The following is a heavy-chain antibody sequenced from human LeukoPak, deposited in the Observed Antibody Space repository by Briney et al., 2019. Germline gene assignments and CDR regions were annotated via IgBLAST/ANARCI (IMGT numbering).Heavy chain of an antibody. CDR1: GFTVTSNY. V-gene: IGHV3-66*01. J-gene: IGHJ4*02. CDR2: VYPGGFT. CDR3: ARDSTYYYDSGSSGPHYFDN. Sequence: GGSLRLSCEVSGFTVTSNYMSWVRQAPGKGLEWVSVVYPGGFTDHADSVKGRFTISRDTSKNTLYLQLNSLRAEDTAVYYCARDSTYYYDSGSSGPHYFDNWGQGTLVTVSS. D-gene: IGHD3-10*01.